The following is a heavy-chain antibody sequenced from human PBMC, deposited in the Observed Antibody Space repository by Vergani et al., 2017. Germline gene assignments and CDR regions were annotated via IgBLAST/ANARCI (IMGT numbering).Heavy chain of an antibody. CDR1: EYSFGNYW. CDR2: IYPADSDT. J-gene: IGHJ4*02. CDR3: ARHTTYTDS. V-gene: IGHV5-51*01. Sequence: EVALVQSGPEMRKPGESLKISCKGSEYSFGNYWIGWVRQMPGKGLEWMGIIYPADSDTRYSPSLQGQVTISADKSISTAFLQWDSLKASDTALYYCARHTTYTDSWGQGTLVTVSS. D-gene: IGHD1-1*01.